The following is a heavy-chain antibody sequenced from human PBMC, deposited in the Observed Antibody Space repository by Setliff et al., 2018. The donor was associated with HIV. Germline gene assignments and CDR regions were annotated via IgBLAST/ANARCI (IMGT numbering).Heavy chain of an antibody. J-gene: IGHJ3*02. Sequence: ASVKVSCKASGYTFTGHYLHWVRQAPGQGLEWLGWVNPNSGDAIYAQKLQGRVTMTTDTSTSTAYMELRSLRSDDTAVYYCARDVDYTDAFDIWGQGTMVTVSS. V-gene: IGHV1-2*02. CDR3: ARDVDYTDAFDI. CDR2: VNPNSGDA. CDR1: GYTFTGHY. D-gene: IGHD4-4*01.